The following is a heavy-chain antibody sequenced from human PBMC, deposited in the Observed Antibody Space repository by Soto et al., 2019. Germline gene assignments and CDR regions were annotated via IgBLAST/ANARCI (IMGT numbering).Heavy chain of an antibody. CDR2: VNSDESTT. Sequence: LRLSCAASGFTFSSYWMHWVRQGPGKGLVWVSRVNSDESTTSYADPVKGRFTISRDNAKNTLYLQMSSLRVEDTALYYCVCFECGRTAVVTAMEANGYWGQGTLVTVSS. V-gene: IGHV3-74*01. CDR3: VCFECGRTAVVTAMEANGY. CDR1: GFTFSSYW. J-gene: IGHJ4*02. D-gene: IGHD2-21*02.